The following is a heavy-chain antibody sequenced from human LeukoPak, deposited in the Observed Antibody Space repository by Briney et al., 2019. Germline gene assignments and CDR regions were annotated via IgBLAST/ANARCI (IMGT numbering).Heavy chain of an antibody. CDR2: IIPIFGTA. D-gene: IGHD3-10*01. Sequence: LVKVSCKASGGTFSSYAISWVRQAPGQGLEWMGGIIPIFGTANYAQKFQGRVTITTDESTSTAYMELSSLRSEDTAVYYCERDRAARIPIVRGELSYWGQGTLVTVSS. V-gene: IGHV1-69*05. CDR1: GGTFSSYA. CDR3: ERDRAARIPIVRGELSY. J-gene: IGHJ4*02.